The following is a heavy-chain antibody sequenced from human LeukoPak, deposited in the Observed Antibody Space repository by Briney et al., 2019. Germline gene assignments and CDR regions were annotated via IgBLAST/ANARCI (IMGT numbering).Heavy chain of an antibody. J-gene: IGHJ6*02. D-gene: IGHD4-17*01. V-gene: IGHV4-61*08. CDR1: GGSISSGGYY. Sequence: KPSETLSLTCAVSGGSISSGGYYWSWIRQPPGKGLEWIGYIYYSGSTNYNPSLKSRVTISVDTSKNQFSLKLSSVTAADTAVYYCAGDTVTTGFYYGMDVWGQGTTVTVSS. CDR2: IYYSGST. CDR3: AGDTVTTGFYYGMDV.